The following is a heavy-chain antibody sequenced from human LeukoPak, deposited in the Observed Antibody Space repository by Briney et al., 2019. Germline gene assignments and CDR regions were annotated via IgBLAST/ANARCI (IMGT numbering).Heavy chain of an antibody. D-gene: IGHD1-26*01. CDR2: IYHSGST. J-gene: IGHJ5*02. CDR1: GYSISSGYY. Sequence: PSETLSLTCTVSGYSISSGYYWGWIRQPPGKGLEWIGSIYHSGSTYYNPSLKSRVTISVDTSKNQFSLKLSSVTAADTAVYYCALLGNNWFDPWGQGTLVTVSS. V-gene: IGHV4-38-2*02. CDR3: ALLGNNWFDP.